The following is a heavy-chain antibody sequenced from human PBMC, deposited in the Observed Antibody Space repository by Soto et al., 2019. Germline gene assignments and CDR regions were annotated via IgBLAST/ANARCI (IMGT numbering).Heavy chain of an antibody. CDR2: IYYSGST. CDR1: GGSISSGGYY. V-gene: IGHV4-31*03. Sequence: SETLSLTCTVSGGSISSGGYYWSWIRQHPGKGLEWIGYIYYSGSTYYNPSLKSRVTISVDTSKNQFSLKLSSVTAADTAVYYCARDLRGQLDYWGQGTLVTVSS. J-gene: IGHJ4*02. CDR3: ARDLRGQLDY. D-gene: IGHD3-10*01.